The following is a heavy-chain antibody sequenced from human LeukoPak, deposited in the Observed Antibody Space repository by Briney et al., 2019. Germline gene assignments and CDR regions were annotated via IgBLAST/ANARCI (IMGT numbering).Heavy chain of an antibody. CDR3: AYLLDYYDSSGTDC. J-gene: IGHJ4*02. CDR2: IYYSGST. D-gene: IGHD3-22*01. V-gene: IGHV4-30-4*01. CDR1: GGSISSGDYY. Sequence: SQTLSLTCTVSGGSISSGDYYWSWIRQPPGKGLEWIGYIYYSGSTYYNPSLKSRVTISVDTSKNQFSLKLSSVTAADTAVYYCAYLLDYYDSSGTDCWGQGTLVTVSS.